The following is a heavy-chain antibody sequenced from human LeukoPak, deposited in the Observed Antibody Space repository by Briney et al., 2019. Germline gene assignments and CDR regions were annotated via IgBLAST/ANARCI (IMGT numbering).Heavy chain of an antibody. Sequence: GGSLRLSCAASGFTFSNYAMSWVRQAPGKGLEWVSAISGGGGSTYYADSVKGRFTISRDNSKNTLYLQMNSLRAEDTAVYYCAKFRVYQLLAEGWFDPWGQGTLVTVSS. CDR3: AKFRVYQLLAEGWFDP. V-gene: IGHV3-23*01. D-gene: IGHD2-2*01. CDR2: ISGGGGST. J-gene: IGHJ5*02. CDR1: GFTFSNYA.